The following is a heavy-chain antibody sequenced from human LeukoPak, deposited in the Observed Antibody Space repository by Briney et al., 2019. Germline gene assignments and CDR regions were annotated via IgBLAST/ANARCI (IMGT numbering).Heavy chain of an antibody. D-gene: IGHD5-18*01. V-gene: IGHV3-23*01. CDR1: GFTFRNYA. CDR2: ISTNGGGT. CDR3: AKDSASYGRFDY. J-gene: IGHJ4*02. Sequence: GGSLRLSCAASGFTFRNYAMSWVRQAPGKGLEWVSAISTNGGGTYYTDSVKGRFTISRDNSKNTVYLQMNSLRAEDTAVYFCAKDSASYGRFDYWGQGTLVTVSS.